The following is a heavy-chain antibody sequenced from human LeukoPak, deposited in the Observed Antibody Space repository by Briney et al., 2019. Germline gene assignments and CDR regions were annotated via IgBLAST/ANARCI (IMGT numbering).Heavy chain of an antibody. D-gene: IGHD5-18*01. CDR3: ARSVVCGYSYGCSLDY. CDR1: GFTFSSYS. Sequence: GGSLRLSCAASGFTFSSYSMNWVRQAPGKGLEWVSSITSSSSYIYYADSVNGRFTISRDNAKHSLYLQMNSLRAEDTAVYYCARSVVCGYSYGCSLDYWGQGTLVTVSS. V-gene: IGHV3-21*01. J-gene: IGHJ4*02. CDR2: ITSSSSYI.